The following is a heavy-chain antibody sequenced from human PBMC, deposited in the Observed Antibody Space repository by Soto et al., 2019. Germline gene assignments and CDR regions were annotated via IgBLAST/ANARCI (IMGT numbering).Heavy chain of an antibody. V-gene: IGHV3-21*01. Sequence: GGSLRLSCAASGFTFSSYSMNWVRPAPGKGLEWVSSISSSSSYIYYADSVKGRFTISRDNAKNSLYLQMNSLRAEDTAVYYCARDKESGGFDYWGQGTLVTVSS. J-gene: IGHJ4*02. CDR2: ISSSSSYI. D-gene: IGHD3-10*01. CDR1: GFTFSSYS. CDR3: ARDKESGGFDY.